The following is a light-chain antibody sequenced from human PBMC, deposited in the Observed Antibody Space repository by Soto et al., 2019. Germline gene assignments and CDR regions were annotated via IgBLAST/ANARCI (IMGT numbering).Light chain of an antibody. Sequence: DIQMTQSPSTLSASVGDRVTITCRASQSISSWLAWYQQKPGKAPKLLIYDAASLESGVPSRFSGSGSGTEFTLTISSLQPDDFAPYYCQQYNSSPTFGQGTQVAIK. V-gene: IGKV1-5*01. CDR3: QQYNSSPT. CDR1: QSISSW. J-gene: IGKJ1*01. CDR2: DAA.